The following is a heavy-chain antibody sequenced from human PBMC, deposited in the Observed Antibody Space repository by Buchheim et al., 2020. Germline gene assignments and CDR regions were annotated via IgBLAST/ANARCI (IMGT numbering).Heavy chain of an antibody. Sequence: EVQLVESGGGLVQPGGSLRLSCAASGFTFSSYWMSWVRQAPGKGLEWVANIKQDGSEKYYVDSVKGRFTISRDNAKNSLYLQMNSLRAEDTAVYYCARGPEMYDYVWGSYRYSDYWGQGTL. CDR3: ARGPEMYDYVWGSYRYSDY. D-gene: IGHD3-16*02. CDR2: IKQDGSEK. V-gene: IGHV3-7*01. J-gene: IGHJ4*02. CDR1: GFTFSSYW.